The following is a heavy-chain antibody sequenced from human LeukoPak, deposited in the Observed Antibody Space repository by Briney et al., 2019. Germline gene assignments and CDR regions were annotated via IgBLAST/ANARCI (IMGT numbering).Heavy chain of an antibody. J-gene: IGHJ4*02. CDR2: INQDGTEK. CDR3: VKVAKYYYGSETYYFFEH. Sequence: GESLRLSCAASGFTFTTYWMAWVRQFPGKGLEWVANINQDGTEKYYVDSVKGRFTISRDNAKNSLYLQMNSLRVEDTAIYYCVKVAKYYYGSETYYFFEHWGQGTPVTASS. D-gene: IGHD3-10*01. CDR1: GFTFTTYW. V-gene: IGHV3-7*01.